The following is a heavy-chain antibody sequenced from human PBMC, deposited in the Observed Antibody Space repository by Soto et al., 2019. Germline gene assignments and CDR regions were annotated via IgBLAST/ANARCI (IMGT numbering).Heavy chain of an antibody. V-gene: IGHV4-61*01. CDR3: ARAGVPDSSGYYPTHNYFDY. D-gene: IGHD3-22*01. Sequence: LSLTCTVSGGSVSSGSYYWSWIRQPPGKGLEWIGYIYYSGSTNYNPSLKSRVTISVDTSKNQFSLKLSSVTAADTAVYYCARAGVPDSSGYYPTHNYFDYWGQGTLVTVSS. CDR2: IYYSGST. J-gene: IGHJ4*02. CDR1: GGSVSSGSYY.